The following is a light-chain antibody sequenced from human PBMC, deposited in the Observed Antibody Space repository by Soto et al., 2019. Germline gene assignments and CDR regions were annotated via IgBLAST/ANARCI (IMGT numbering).Light chain of an antibody. CDR3: SSHTSSSSVI. Sequence: QSALTQPASVSGSPGQSITISCTGTSSDIGGYNYVSWYQLHPGKPPKLMIYDVSIRPSGVSNRFSGSKSGNTASLTISGLQAEDETDYYCSSHTSSSSVIFGGGTKLTVL. CDR2: DVS. J-gene: IGLJ2*01. V-gene: IGLV2-14*03. CDR1: SSDIGGYNY.